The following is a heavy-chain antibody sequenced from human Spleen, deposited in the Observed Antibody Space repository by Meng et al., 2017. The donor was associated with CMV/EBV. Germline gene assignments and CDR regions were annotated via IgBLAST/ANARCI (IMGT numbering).Heavy chain of an antibody. CDR1: FAFSSDS. Sequence: FAFSSDSRNWVRQAPGKGLEWVSSISSSSSYIYYADSVKGRFTISRDNAKNSLYLQMNSLRAEDTAVYYCARIDCSSTSCYIGWFDPWGHGTLVTVSS. D-gene: IGHD2-2*02. CDR3: ARIDCSSTSCYIGWFDP. J-gene: IGHJ5*02. CDR2: ISSSSSYI. V-gene: IGHV3-21*01.